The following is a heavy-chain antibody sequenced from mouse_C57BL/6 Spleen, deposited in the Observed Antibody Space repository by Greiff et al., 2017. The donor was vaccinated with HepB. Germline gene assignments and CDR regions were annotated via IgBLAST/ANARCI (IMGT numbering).Heavy chain of an antibody. V-gene: IGHV1-18*01. J-gene: IGHJ1*03. Sequence: VQLQQSGPELVKPGASVKIPCKASGYTFTDYNMDWVKQSHGKSLEWIGDINPNNGGTIYNQKFKGKATLTVDKSSSTAYMELRSLTSEDTAVYYCARRDIYYGNYDWYFDVWGTGTTVTVSS. CDR3: ARRDIYYGNYDWYFDV. CDR2: INPNNGGT. D-gene: IGHD2-1*01. CDR1: GYTFTDYN.